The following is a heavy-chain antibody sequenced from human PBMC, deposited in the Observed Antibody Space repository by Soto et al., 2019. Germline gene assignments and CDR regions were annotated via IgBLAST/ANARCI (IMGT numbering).Heavy chain of an antibody. J-gene: IGHJ4*02. CDR3: ARALRGSYYPY. CDR2: IYYSGST. V-gene: IGHV4-59*01. Sequence: HSETLSLTCTVSGGSISSYYWSWIRQPPGKGLEWIGYIYYSGSTNYNPSLKSRVTISVDTSKNQFSLKLSSVTAADTAVYYCARALRGSYYPYWGQGTLVTVSS. D-gene: IGHD1-26*01. CDR1: GGSISSYY.